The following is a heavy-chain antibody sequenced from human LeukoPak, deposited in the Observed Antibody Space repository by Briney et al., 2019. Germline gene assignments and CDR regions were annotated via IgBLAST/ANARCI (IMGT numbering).Heavy chain of an antibody. D-gene: IGHD5-18*01. J-gene: IGHJ4*02. CDR3: ARNSSSGFFDY. CDR2: IYNSAIC. CDR1: GYSITNGDY. V-gene: IGHV4-38-2*01. Sequence: SETLSLTCVVSGYSITNGDYWGWIRQSPGKGLEWIARIYNSAICHYNPSLRSRVTILVDTSKNEFSLKMRSVTAADTAVYYCARNSSSGFFDYWGQGAMATVSS.